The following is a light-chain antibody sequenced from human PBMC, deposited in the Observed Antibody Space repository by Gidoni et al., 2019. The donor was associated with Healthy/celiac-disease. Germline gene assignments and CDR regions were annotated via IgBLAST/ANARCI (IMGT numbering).Light chain of an antibody. V-gene: IGLV6-57*01. CDR1: SGSIASNY. J-gene: IGLJ2*01. CDR3: QSYDSSNQGVV. CDR2: EDN. Sequence: NFMLPQPHSVSESPGKTVTISCTRSSGSIASNYVQWYQQRPGSSPTTVIYEDNQRPSGVPDRFSGSIDSSSNSASLTISGLKTEDEADYYCQSYDSSNQGVVFGGGTKLTVL.